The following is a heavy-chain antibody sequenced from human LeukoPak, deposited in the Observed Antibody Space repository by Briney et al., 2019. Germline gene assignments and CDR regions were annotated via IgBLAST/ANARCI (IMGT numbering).Heavy chain of an antibody. D-gene: IGHD3-9*01. Sequence: GGSLRLSCATSGFTFSSYGMHWVRQAPGKGLEWVAVVRSDETNKYYADSGRGRFTISRDKSKNTLSLQMSSLRAEDTSIYYWAKASAGNFDRRYPRGPLDYWRQGTLVPVSS. CDR3: AKASAGNFDRRYPRGPLDY. V-gene: IGHV3-30*02. J-gene: IGHJ4*02. CDR2: VRSDETNK. CDR1: GFTFSSYG.